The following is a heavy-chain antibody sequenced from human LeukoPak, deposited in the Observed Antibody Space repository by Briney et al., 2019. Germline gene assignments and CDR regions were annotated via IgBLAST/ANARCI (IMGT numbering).Heavy chain of an antibody. D-gene: IGHD3-22*01. CDR2: ISGSGGST. CDR3: AKGNYYDSSGYYGEYFQH. CDR1: GCTFSSYA. J-gene: IGHJ1*01. V-gene: IGHV3-23*01. Sequence: PGGSLRLSCAASGCTFSSYAMRWVRQAPGKGLDWVSGISGSGGSTYYADYVKGRFTISRDNSKHTLSLQMNSLRAEDTAGYYCAKGNYYDSSGYYGEYFQHWGQGTLVTVSS.